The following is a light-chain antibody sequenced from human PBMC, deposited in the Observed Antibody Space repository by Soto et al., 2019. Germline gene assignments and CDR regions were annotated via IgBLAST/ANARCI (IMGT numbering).Light chain of an antibody. CDR3: HQYGSSPYT. J-gene: IGKJ2*01. CDR2: GAS. Sequence: EIVLTQSPGTLSLSPGEGATLSCRASQSVSSSYLAWYQQKPGQAPRLLIYGASSRATGIPDRFSGSGSGTDFTLTISRLEPEDFAVYYCHQYGSSPYTFGQGTKVDIK. V-gene: IGKV3-20*01. CDR1: QSVSSSY.